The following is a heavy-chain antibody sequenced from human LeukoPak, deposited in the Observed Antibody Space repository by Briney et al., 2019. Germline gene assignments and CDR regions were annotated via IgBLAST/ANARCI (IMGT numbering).Heavy chain of an antibody. CDR2: ISSSGSTI. V-gene: IGHV3-48*04. CDR3: AREYYDFWSGYPSDSLDY. Sequence: GGSLRLSCAASGFTFSSYSMNWVRQAPGKGLEWVSYISSSGSTIYYADSVKGRFTISRDNAKNSLYLQMNSLRAEDTAVYYCAREYYDFWSGYPSDSLDYWGQGTLVTVSS. D-gene: IGHD3-3*01. J-gene: IGHJ4*02. CDR1: GFTFSSYS.